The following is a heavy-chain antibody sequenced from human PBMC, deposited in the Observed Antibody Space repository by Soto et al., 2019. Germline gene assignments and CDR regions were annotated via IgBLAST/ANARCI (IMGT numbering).Heavy chain of an antibody. Sequence: PGGSLRLSCTSSTANINVYGIQWVRQAPGKGLEWVSFIPDDGRAQYYADSVKGRFTISRDYSKNTVDLQMNSLRDEETAVYYCEPDIPSAGYKWFDSWGPGTLVTVSS. CDR1: TANINVYG. D-gene: IGHD3-9*01. J-gene: IGHJ5*01. CDR3: EPDIPSAGYKWFDS. CDR2: IPDDGRAQ. V-gene: IGHV3-30*02.